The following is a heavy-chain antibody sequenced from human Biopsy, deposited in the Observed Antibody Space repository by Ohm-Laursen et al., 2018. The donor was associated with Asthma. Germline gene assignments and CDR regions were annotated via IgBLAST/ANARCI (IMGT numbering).Heavy chain of an antibody. D-gene: IGHD2/OR15-2a*01. CDR1: RFTFTNYA. J-gene: IGHJ6*02. CDR3: ARGGYCTSPTCPWGRYATDV. V-gene: IGHV3-23*01. Sequence: SLRLSCAASRFTFTNYAMSWVRQAPGKGLEWVSAISGSGDNTYYADSVKGRFTISRDNAKNSLYLHMNSLRAEDTAVYYCARGGYCTSPTCPWGRYATDVWGQGTTVTVSS. CDR2: ISGSGDNT.